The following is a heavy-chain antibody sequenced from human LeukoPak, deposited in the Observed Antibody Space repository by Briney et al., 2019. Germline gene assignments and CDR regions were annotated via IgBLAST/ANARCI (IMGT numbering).Heavy chain of an antibody. CDR1: GFTFSSYA. J-gene: IGHJ3*02. CDR3: ASLLVGATRTDAFDI. V-gene: IGHV3-23*01. D-gene: IGHD1-26*01. Sequence: PGGSLRLSCAASGFTFSSYAMSWVRQAPGKGLEWVSAISGSGGSTYYADSVKGRFTISRDNSKNTLYLQMNSLRAEDTAVYYCASLLVGATRTDAFDIWGQGTMVTVSS. CDR2: ISGSGGST.